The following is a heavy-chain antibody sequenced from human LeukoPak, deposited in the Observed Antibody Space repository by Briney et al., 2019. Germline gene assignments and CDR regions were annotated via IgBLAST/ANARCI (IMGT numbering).Heavy chain of an antibody. CDR1: GYTFTSYD. Sequence: ASVKVSCKASGYTFTSYDINWVRQATGQGLEWMGWMNPNSGNTGYAQKFQGRVTITRNTSISTAYMELSSLRFDDTAMYYCARGEYSNGYPYRLDSWGQGTLVTVSS. J-gene: IGHJ4*02. CDR3: ARGEYSNGYPYRLDS. CDR2: MNPNSGNT. D-gene: IGHD5-18*01. V-gene: IGHV1-8*03.